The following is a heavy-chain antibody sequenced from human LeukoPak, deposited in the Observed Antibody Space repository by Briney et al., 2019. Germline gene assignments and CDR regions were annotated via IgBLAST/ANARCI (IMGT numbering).Heavy chain of an antibody. CDR2: ISYDGSNK. Sequence: PGRSLRLSCAASGFTFSSYAMHWVRQAPGKGLEWVAVISYDGSNKYYADSVKGRFTISRDNSKNTLYLQMNSLRAEDTAVYYCARDGRMWFGEFYFDYWGQGTLVTVSS. D-gene: IGHD3-10*01. J-gene: IGHJ4*02. CDR3: ARDGRMWFGEFYFDY. V-gene: IGHV3-30-3*01. CDR1: GFTFSSYA.